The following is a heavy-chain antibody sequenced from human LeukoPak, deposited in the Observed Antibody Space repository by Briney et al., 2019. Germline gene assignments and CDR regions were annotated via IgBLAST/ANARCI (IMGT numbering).Heavy chain of an antibody. Sequence: GGSLRLSCAGSEFTFSSYSMHWVRQAPGKGLEWVSSISGRNDDIYYADSVQGRFTISRDNSKNSLYLQMKSLRAEDTALYYCARRGYHDYSGFDYWGQGTLVTVSS. CDR2: ISGRNDDI. D-gene: IGHD1-26*01. CDR1: EFTFSSYS. V-gene: IGHV3-21*01. CDR3: ARRGYHDYSGFDY. J-gene: IGHJ4*02.